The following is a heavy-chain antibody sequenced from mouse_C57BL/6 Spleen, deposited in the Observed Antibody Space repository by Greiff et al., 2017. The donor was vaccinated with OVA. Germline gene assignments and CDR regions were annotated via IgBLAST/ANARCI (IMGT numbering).Heavy chain of an antibody. V-gene: IGHV1-50*01. CDR1: GYTFTSYW. Sequence: QVQLQQSGAELVKPGASVKLSCKASGYTFTSYWMQWVKQRPGQGLEWIGEIDPSDSYTNYNQKFKGKATLTVDTSSSTAYMQLSSLTSEDSAVYYWARAYYGNYDNWGQGTTLTVSS. CDR3: ARAYYGNYDN. CDR2: IDPSDSYT. D-gene: IGHD2-10*01. J-gene: IGHJ2*01.